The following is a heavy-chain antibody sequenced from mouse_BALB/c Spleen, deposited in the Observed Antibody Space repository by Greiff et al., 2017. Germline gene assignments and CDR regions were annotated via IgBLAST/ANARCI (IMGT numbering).Heavy chain of an antibody. CDR2: ISDGGSYT. Sequence: EVQLVESGGGLVKPGGSLKLSCAASGFTFSDYYMYWVRQTPEKRLEWVATISDGGSYTYYPDSVKGRFTISRDNAKNNLYLQMSSLKSEDTAMYYCAREGEPMISYYAMDYWGQGTSVTVSS. CDR1: GFTFSDYY. V-gene: IGHV5-4*02. J-gene: IGHJ4*01. D-gene: IGHD2-4*01. CDR3: AREGEPMISYYAMDY.